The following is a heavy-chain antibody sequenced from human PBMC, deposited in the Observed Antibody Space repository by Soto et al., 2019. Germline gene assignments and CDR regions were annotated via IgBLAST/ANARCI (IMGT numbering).Heavy chain of an antibody. CDR1: GFSLSTSGVG. CDR3: IQSRCGGDCLQSYASHYYYGMDV. Sequence: QITLKESGPTLVKPTQTLTLTCTFSGFSLSTSGVGVGWIRQPPGQALEWLALMYWDDDKRYSPSLRSRLTISKATSKNKVVLTMTNMDPVDTATYYCIQSRCGGDCLQSYASHYYYGMDVWGQGTTVTVSS. V-gene: IGHV2-5*02. J-gene: IGHJ6*02. CDR2: MYWDDDK. D-gene: IGHD2-21*02.